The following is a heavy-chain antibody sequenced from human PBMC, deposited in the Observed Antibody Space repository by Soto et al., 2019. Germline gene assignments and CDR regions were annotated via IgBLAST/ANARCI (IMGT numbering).Heavy chain of an antibody. CDR2: IYPRDSDT. CDR1: GYSITSDW. Sequence: EVQLVQSGAEVKKPGESLKISCKASGYSITSDWIGWVRQMPGKGLEWMGIIYPRDSDTRYSPSFKGQVTISADKTTNTAYLQWSSLKGSDTARYYCVRHHVVATPRGWFDPWGQGTLVTVSS. V-gene: IGHV5-51*01. D-gene: IGHD5-12*01. CDR3: VRHHVVATPRGWFDP. J-gene: IGHJ5*02.